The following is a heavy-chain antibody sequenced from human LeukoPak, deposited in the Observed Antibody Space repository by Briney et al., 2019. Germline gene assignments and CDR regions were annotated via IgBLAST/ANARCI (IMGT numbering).Heavy chain of an antibody. V-gene: IGHV3-21*01. CDR1: GFTFSSYS. D-gene: IGHD2-2*01. Sequence: GGSLRLSCAASGFTFSSYSMNWVRQAPGKGLEWVSSISSSSSYIYYADSVKGRFTISRDNAKNSLYLQMNSLRAEDTAVYYCARGVVPAAMITWFDPWGQGILVTVSS. CDR3: ARGVVPAAMITWFDP. CDR2: ISSSSSYI. J-gene: IGHJ5*02.